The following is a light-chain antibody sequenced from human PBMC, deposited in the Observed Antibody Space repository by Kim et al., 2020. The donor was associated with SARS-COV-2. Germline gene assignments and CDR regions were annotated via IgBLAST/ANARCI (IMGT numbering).Light chain of an antibody. CDR2: EDN. CDR1: SGSIASNY. J-gene: IGLJ2*01. V-gene: IGLV6-57*02. Sequence: NFMLTQPHSVSESPGMTVTISCTGSSGSIASNYVQWYQQRPGSAPTTVIYEDNQRPSGVPDRFSGSIDSSSNSASLTISGLKTEDEADYYCQSYDSSNRVFGGGTKLTVL. CDR3: QSYDSSNRV.